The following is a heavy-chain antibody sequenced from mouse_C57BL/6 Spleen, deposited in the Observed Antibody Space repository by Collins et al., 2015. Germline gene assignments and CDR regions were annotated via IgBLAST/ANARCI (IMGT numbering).Heavy chain of an antibody. CDR2: IFPGDGDT. Sequence: RSSGINAEYMGPGKGLEWIGQIFPGDGDTNYNGKFEGKAILTADKSSSTAYMQLSGLTSEDSAVYFCARGPYWGQGTLVTVSA. CDR1: RSSG. V-gene: IGHV1-80*01. CDR3: ARGPY. J-gene: IGHJ3*01.